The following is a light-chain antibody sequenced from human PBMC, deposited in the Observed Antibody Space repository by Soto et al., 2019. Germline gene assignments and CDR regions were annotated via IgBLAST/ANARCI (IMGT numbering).Light chain of an antibody. CDR2: DVS. J-gene: IGLJ1*01. CDR3: NSFTTTSPYV. Sequence: QSVLTQPASVSGSPGQSITISCTGASSDVGGFDHVSWYQQHPGKVPRLLIYDVSSRPSGVSDRFSGSKSGNTASLTISGLQAEDEADYYCNSFTTTSPYVFGTGTKLTVL. CDR1: SSDVGGFDH. V-gene: IGLV2-14*03.